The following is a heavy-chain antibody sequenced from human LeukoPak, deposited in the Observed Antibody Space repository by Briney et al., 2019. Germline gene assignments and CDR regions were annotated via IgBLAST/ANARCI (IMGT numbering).Heavy chain of an antibody. D-gene: IGHD3-3*01. V-gene: IGHV1-18*01. CDR3: ARGGGDFWSGYYIERAPFDY. CDR1: GYTFTSYG. Sequence: GASVKVSCKASGYTFTSYGISWVRQAPGQGLEWMGWISAYNGNTNYAQKLQGRVTMTTDTSTSTAYMELSSLRSEDTAVYYCARGGGDFWSGYYIERAPFDYWGQGTLVTVSS. J-gene: IGHJ4*02. CDR2: ISAYNGNT.